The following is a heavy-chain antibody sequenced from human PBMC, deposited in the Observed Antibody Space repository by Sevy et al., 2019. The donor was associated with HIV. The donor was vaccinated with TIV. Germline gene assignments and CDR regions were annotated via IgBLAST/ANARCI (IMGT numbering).Heavy chain of an antibody. CDR2: ISYDGNKI. D-gene: IGHD3-22*01. Sequence: GGSLRLSCAASGFTFSNFGMHWVRQAPGKGLEWLADISYDGNKIYYVDSVKGRFTVSRDNSKNTLYLQMNSLRADDTAVYYCAKALNPALESMIEVIFRSLKGFDVWGQGTMVTVSS. CDR1: GFTFSNFG. J-gene: IGHJ3*01. CDR3: AKALNPALESMIEVIFRSLKGFDV. V-gene: IGHV3-30*18.